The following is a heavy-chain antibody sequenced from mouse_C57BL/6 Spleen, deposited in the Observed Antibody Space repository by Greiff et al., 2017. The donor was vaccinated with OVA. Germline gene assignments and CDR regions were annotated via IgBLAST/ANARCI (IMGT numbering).Heavy chain of an antibody. CDR3: ARDPPVMGY. CDR1: GFTFSSYA. D-gene: IGHD1-1*01. V-gene: IGHV5-4*01. CDR2: ISDGGSYT. J-gene: IGHJ4*01. Sequence: EVQLVESGGGLVKPGGSLKLSCAASGFTFSSYAMSWVRQTPEKRLEWVATISDGGSYTYYPDNVKGRFTISRCHAKNNLYLQMSHLKSEDTAMYYCARDPPVMGYWGQGTSVTVSS.